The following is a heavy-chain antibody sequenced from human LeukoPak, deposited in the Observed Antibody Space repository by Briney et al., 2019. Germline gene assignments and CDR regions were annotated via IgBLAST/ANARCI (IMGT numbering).Heavy chain of an antibody. CDR1: GGSISSYY. V-gene: IGHV4-59*01. CDR2: IYYSGST. J-gene: IGHJ4*02. Sequence: PSETLSLTCTVSGGSISSYYWSWSRQPPGKGLEWIGYIYYSGSTNYNPSLKSRVTISVDTSKNQFSLKLSSVTAADTAVYYCARSDYGPPFDYWGQGTLVTVSS. CDR3: ARSDYGPPFDY. D-gene: IGHD4-17*01.